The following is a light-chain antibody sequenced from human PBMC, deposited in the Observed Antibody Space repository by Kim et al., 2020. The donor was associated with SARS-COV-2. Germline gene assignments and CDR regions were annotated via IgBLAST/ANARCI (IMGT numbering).Light chain of an antibody. J-gene: IGKJ2*01. CDR3: HKYIDWPLGET. CDR1: QSGSNN. V-gene: IGKV3-15*01. CDR2: GAS. Sequence: QCEAVTLACRASQSGSNNIAGYQHNPGQPPRLVIHGASTRDTGIPDRFSGSGSVTDFTLSVGGLQTEDFAVYNSHKYIDWPLGETFGQGTKLEI.